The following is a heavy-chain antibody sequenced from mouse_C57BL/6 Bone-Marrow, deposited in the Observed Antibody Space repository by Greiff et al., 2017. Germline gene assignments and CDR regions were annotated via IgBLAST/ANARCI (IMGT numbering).Heavy chain of an antibody. V-gene: IGHV1-81*01. CDR3: AYGVDY. CDR1: GYTFTSYG. CDR2: IYPRSGNP. J-gene: IGHJ2*01. D-gene: IGHD1-1*02. Sequence: VQLQQSGAELARPGASVKLSCKASGYTFTSYGISWVKQRTGQGLEWIGEIYPRSGNPYYNEKFKGKATLTADKSSSTAYMELRSLTSEDSAVYFCAYGVDYWGQGTTLTVSS.